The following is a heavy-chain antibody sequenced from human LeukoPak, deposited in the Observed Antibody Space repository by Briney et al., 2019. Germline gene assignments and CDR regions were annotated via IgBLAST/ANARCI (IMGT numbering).Heavy chain of an antibody. V-gene: IGHV3-23*01. J-gene: IGHJ4*02. Sequence: GGSLRLSCAASEFTFSSYGMSWVRQAPGKGLEWVSTISSTGDSTHYADSVKGRFTISRDNSRNSLYLQMSSLKAEDTALYYCAKEIAVTGRGRLDYWGQGTLVTVSS. CDR1: EFTFSSYG. D-gene: IGHD6-13*01. CDR2: ISSTGDST. CDR3: AKEIAVTGRGRLDY.